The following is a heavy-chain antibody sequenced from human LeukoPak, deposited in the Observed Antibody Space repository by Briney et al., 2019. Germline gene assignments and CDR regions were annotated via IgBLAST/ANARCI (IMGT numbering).Heavy chain of an antibody. CDR3: AYDSSGYDAFDI. CDR2: ISSNGGST. V-gene: IGHV3-64*04. CDR1: GFTFSSYA. Sequence: GGSLRLSCSASGFTFSSYAMHWVRQAPGKGLEYVSAISSNGGSTYYADSVKGRFTISRDNSKNTLYLQMNSLRAEDTAVYYCAYDSSGYDAFDIWGQGTMVTVSS. D-gene: IGHD3-22*01. J-gene: IGHJ3*02.